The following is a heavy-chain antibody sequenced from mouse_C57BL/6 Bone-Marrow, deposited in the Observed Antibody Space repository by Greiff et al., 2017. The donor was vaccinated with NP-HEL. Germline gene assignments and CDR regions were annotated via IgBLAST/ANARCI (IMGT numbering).Heavy chain of an antibody. V-gene: IGHV1-54*01. CDR1: GYAFTNYL. CDR2: INPGSGGT. Sequence: QVQLKESGAELVRPGTSVKVSCKASGYAFTNYLIEWVKQRPGQGLEWIGVINPGSGGTNYNEKFKGKATLTADKASSTAYMQRSSLTSEDAAVYFCARSVTTRDAMDYWGQGTSVTVSS. D-gene: IGHD2-2*01. CDR3: ARSVTTRDAMDY. J-gene: IGHJ4*01.